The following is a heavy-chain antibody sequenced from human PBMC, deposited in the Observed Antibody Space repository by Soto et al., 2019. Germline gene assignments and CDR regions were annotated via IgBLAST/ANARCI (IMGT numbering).Heavy chain of an antibody. Sequence: GASVKVSCKASGGTFSSYTISWVRQAPGQGLEWMGRIIPILGIANYAQKFQGRVTITADKSTSTAYMELSSLRSEDTAVYYCARDTMGYCSGGSCYIDAFDIWGQGTMVTVSS. CDR1: GGTFSSYT. CDR3: ARDTMGYCSGGSCYIDAFDI. J-gene: IGHJ3*02. V-gene: IGHV1-69*04. CDR2: IIPILGIA. D-gene: IGHD2-15*01.